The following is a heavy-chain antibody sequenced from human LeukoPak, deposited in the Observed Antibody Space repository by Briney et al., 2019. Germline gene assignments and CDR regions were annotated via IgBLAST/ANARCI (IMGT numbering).Heavy chain of an antibody. Sequence: GRSLRLSCAASGFTFSSYGMHWVRQAPGKGLEWVAVISYDGSNKYYADSVKGRFTISRDNSKNTLYLQMNSLRAEDTAVYYCAKESVVVVAAHGTGGDYWGQGTLVTVSP. CDR1: GFTFSSYG. J-gene: IGHJ4*02. CDR3: AKESVVVVAAHGTGGDY. D-gene: IGHD2-15*01. CDR2: ISYDGSNK. V-gene: IGHV3-30*18.